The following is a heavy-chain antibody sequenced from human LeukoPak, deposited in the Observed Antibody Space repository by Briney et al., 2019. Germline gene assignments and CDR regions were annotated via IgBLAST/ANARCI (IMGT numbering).Heavy chain of an antibody. CDR2: IYHSGST. Sequence: SETLSLTCTVSGGSISSSNYYWGWIRQPPGKGLEWIGSIYHSGSTYYNPSLKSRVTISVDTSKNQFSLKLSSVTAADTAVYYCARPMSEYSSSSWFDPWGQGTLVTVSS. V-gene: IGHV4-39*07. J-gene: IGHJ5*02. D-gene: IGHD6-6*01. CDR3: ARPMSEYSSSSWFDP. CDR1: GGSISSSNYY.